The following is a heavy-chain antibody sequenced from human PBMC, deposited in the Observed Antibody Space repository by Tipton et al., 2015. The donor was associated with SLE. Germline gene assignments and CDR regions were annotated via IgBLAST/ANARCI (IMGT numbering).Heavy chain of an antibody. CDR1: GFTFSSYW. CDR2: IKQDGSEK. V-gene: IGHV3-7*01. D-gene: IGHD5-24*01. CDR3: ARDRQDGYFDY. Sequence: SLPLSFSASGFTFSSYWMSWVRQAPGKGLEWVANIKQDGSEKYYADSVKGRFTISRDNAKNSLYLQMNSLRAEDTAVYYCARDRQDGYFDYWGQGTLVTVSS. J-gene: IGHJ4*02.